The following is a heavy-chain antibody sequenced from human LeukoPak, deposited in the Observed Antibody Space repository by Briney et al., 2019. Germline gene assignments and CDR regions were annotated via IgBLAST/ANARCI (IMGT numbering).Heavy chain of an antibody. CDR1: GGSISSYY. J-gene: IGHJ4*02. CDR2: IYYSGST. D-gene: IGHD6-13*01. Sequence: SETLSLTCTVSGGSISSYYWSWIRQPPGKGLEWIGYIYYSGSTNYNPSLKSRVTISVDTSKNQFSLKLSSVTAADTAVYYCARERSSSWYDYWGQGTLLTVSS. CDR3: ARERSSSWYDY. V-gene: IGHV4-59*01.